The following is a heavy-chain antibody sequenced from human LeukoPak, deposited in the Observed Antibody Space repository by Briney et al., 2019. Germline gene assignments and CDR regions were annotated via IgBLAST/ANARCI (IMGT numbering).Heavy chain of an antibody. CDR3: ARDLEIGSSSYYFDY. CDR2: IWYDGSNK. J-gene: IGHJ4*02. D-gene: IGHD3-3*01. CDR1: GFTFSTYG. Sequence: GGSLRLSCAASGFTFSTYGMHWVRQAPGKGLEWVAVIWYDGSNKYYADSVRGRFTISRDNFKNTLYLQMNSLRAEDTAVYYCARDLEIGSSSYYFDYWGQGTLVSVSS. V-gene: IGHV3-33*01.